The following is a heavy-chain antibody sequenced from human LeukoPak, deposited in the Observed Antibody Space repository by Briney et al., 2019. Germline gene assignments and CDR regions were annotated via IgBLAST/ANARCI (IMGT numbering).Heavy chain of an antibody. V-gene: IGHV4-34*01. CDR1: GGSFSGYY. Sequence: SETLSLTCAVYGGSFSGYYWSWIRQPPGKGLEWVGEINHSGSNNYNPSLKRRVTISVDTSKNQFSLKLSSVTAADTAVYYCARFRGVAAAHLYYFDYWGQGTLVTVSS. CDR3: ARFRGVAAAHLYYFDY. J-gene: IGHJ4*02. CDR2: INHSGSN. D-gene: IGHD6-13*01.